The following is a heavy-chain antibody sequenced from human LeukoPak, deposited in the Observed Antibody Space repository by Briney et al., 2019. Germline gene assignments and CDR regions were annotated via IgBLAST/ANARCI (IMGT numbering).Heavy chain of an antibody. CDR2: ISAYNGNT. CDR1: GYTFTSYG. CDR3: ARVYSNYGGLAPKYYYYYMDV. V-gene: IGHV1-18*01. D-gene: IGHD4-11*01. Sequence: ASVKVSCKASGYTFTSYGVNWVRQAPGQGLEWMGWISAYNGNTNYAQKPQGRVTMTTDTSTSTAYMELRSLRSDDTAVYYCARVYSNYGGLAPKYYYYYMDVWGKGTTVTVSS. J-gene: IGHJ6*03.